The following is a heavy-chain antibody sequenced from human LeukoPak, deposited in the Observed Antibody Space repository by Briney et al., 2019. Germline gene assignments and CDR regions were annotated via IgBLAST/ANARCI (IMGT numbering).Heavy chain of an antibody. CDR3: AKDRSYYLWNDFYYMDV. CDR1: GFTFSSYV. D-gene: IGHD1-26*01. CDR2: ISYDGSNE. V-gene: IGHV3-30*04. Sequence: GGSLRLSCAASGFTFSSYVMHWVRQAPGKGLEWVAIISYDGSNEYYADSVKGRFTISRDNSKNTLYLQMNSLRAADTAVYYCAKDRSYYLWNDFYYMDVWGNGTTVTVPS. J-gene: IGHJ6*03.